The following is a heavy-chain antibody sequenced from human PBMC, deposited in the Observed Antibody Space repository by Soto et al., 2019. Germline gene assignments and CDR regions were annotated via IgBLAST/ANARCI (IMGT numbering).Heavy chain of an antibody. Sequence: SGPTLVNPTETLTLTCTISGFSLSNGRMGVSWIRQSPGKALEWLAHIFSDAERSYSTSMQSRLTISTDTSGTQVVLTMTNMDPVDTGTYYCARMIADTYSHYYAMDVWGQGTTVTVSS. CDR1: GFSLSNGRMG. V-gene: IGHV2-26*03. CDR3: ARMIADTYSHYYAMDV. CDR2: IFSDAER. J-gene: IGHJ6*02.